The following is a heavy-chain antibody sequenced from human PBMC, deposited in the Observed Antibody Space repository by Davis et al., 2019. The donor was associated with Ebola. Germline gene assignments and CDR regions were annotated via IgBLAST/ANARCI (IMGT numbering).Heavy chain of an antibody. CDR3: ARGVVVTAIPFDY. D-gene: IGHD2-21*02. CDR2: IYPGDSDT. J-gene: IGHJ4*02. CDR1: GYSFTAYW. V-gene: IGHV5-51*01. Sequence: KVSCKASGYSFTAYWIGWVRQMPGKGLEWMGIIYPGDSDTRYSPSFQGQVTISADKSISTAYLQWSSLKASDTAMYYCARGVVVTAIPFDYWGQGTLVTVSS.